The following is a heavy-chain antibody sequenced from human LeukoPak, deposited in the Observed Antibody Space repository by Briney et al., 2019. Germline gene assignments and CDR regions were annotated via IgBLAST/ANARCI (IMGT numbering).Heavy chain of an antibody. Sequence: SETLSLTCTVSGFAITSTYFWSWIRQSPGEGLEWIATIPHGGNTFYNPSLKSRVSMSIDTSKTQFSLKLSSVTAADTAVYYCTRVNTPMATFAFWGQGNRVTVSS. CDR3: TRVNTPMATFAF. J-gene: IGHJ4*02. D-gene: IGHD5-18*01. CDR2: IPHGGNT. V-gene: IGHV4-38-2*02. CDR1: GFAITSTYF.